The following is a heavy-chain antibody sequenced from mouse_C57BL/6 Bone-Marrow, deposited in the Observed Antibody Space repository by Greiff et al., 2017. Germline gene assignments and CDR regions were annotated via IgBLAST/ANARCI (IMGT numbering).Heavy chain of an antibody. CDR1: GYTFTSYW. CDR3: ARYVYYGYDRYFDV. Sequence: LQQPGAELVKPGASVKLSCKASGYTFTSYWMHWVKQRPGQGLEWIGMIHPNSGSTNYNEKFKSKATLTVDKSSSTAYMQLSSLTSEDSAVYYCARYVYYGYDRYFDVWGTGTTVTVSS. D-gene: IGHD2-2*01. V-gene: IGHV1-64*01. CDR2: IHPNSGST. J-gene: IGHJ1*03.